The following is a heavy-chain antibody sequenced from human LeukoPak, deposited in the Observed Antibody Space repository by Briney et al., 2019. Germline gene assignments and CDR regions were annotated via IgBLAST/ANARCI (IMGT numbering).Heavy chain of an antibody. V-gene: IGHV3-43D*03. CDR3: AKDTHRYSYGYFDY. Sequence: GGSLRLSCAASGFTFDDYAMHWVRQAPGKGLEWVSLISWDGSSTYYADSVKGRFTISRDNSKNSLYLQMNSLRAEDTALYYCAKDTHRYSYGYFDYGGQGTLVTVSS. CDR1: GFTFDDYA. J-gene: IGHJ4*02. CDR2: ISWDGSST. D-gene: IGHD5-18*01.